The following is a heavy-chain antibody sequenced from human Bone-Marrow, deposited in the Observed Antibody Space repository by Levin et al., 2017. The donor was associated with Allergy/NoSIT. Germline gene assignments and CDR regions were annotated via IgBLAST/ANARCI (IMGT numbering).Heavy chain of an antibody. CDR1: GFSFGDYT. D-gene: IGHD3-10*01. CDR2: VSLDGSST. Sequence: GGSLRLSCAASGFSFGDYTMHWVRQAPGKGPEWVSLVSLDGSSTYYGDSVQGRFTISRDNIKNSLYLQMNSLRTDDTALYFCARGWFGFDLWGRGTLVTVSS. V-gene: IGHV3-43*01. CDR3: ARGWFGFDL. J-gene: IGHJ4*02.